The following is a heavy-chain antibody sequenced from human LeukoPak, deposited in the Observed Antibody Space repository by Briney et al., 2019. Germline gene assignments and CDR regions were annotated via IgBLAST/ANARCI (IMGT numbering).Heavy chain of an antibody. J-gene: IGHJ4*02. Sequence: GGSLRLSCAASGFTFSSYEMNWVRQAPGKGLEWVSYISSSGSTIYYADSVKGRFTISRDNAKNSLYLQMNSLRAEDTAVYYCARGLILTGYYHDYWGQGTLVTVSS. CDR1: GFTFSSYE. V-gene: IGHV3-48*03. CDR2: ISSSGSTI. CDR3: ARGLILTGYYHDY. D-gene: IGHD3-9*01.